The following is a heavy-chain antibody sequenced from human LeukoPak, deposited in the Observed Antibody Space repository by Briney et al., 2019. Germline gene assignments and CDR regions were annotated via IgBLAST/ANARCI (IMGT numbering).Heavy chain of an antibody. J-gene: IGHJ6*03. V-gene: IGHV3-48*01. D-gene: IGHD4-23*01. Sequence: PGGSLRLSCAASGFTFSSYSMNWVRQAPGKGLEWVSYISSSSSTIYYADSVKGRFTISRDNAKNSLYLQMNSLRAEDTAVYYCARDHRTTVVTYYMDVWGKGTTVTVSS. CDR1: GFTFSSYS. CDR3: ARDHRTTVVTYYMDV. CDR2: ISSSSSTI.